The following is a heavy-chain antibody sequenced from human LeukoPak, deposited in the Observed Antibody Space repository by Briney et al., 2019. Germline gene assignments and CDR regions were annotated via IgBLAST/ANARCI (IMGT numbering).Heavy chain of an antibody. Sequence: SETLSLTCTVSGGSISSGDYHWSWIRQPPGKGLEWIGYIYYSGTTNYNPSLKSRVTISVDTSKNQFSLKLSSVTAADTAVYYCARDSTPYGHSGYWGQGTLVTVSP. J-gene: IGHJ4*02. CDR3: ARDSTPYGHSGY. CDR2: IYYSGTT. D-gene: IGHD4-17*01. V-gene: IGHV4-61*08. CDR1: GGSISSGDYH.